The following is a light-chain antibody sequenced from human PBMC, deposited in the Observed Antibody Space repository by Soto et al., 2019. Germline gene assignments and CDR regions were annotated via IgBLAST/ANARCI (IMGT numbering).Light chain of an antibody. CDR2: AAY. CDR1: QYINNY. Sequence: DIQMTQSPSSLSTSVGDRVTITCRASQYINNYLNWYQQKQGKAPKLLIFAAYNWQSGVPSRVSGSGSGTDFTLTISSLQPEDFATYYCQQSYSTPPYTFGQGTKLDMK. V-gene: IGKV1-39*01. CDR3: QQSYSTPPYT. J-gene: IGKJ2*01.